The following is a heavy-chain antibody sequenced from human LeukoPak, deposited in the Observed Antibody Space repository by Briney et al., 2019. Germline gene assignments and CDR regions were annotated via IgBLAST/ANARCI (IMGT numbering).Heavy chain of an antibody. V-gene: IGHV1-69*10. CDR2: IIPILGIA. CDR1: GGTFSSYA. D-gene: IGHD3-3*01. Sequence: SVKVSCKASGGTFSSYAISWVRQAPGQGLEWMGGIIPILGIANYAQKFQGRVTITADKSTSTAYMELSSLRSEDTAVYYCARVYYDFWSGNHYYYYGMDVWGQGTTVTVSS. CDR3: ARVYYDFWSGNHYYYYGMDV. J-gene: IGHJ6*02.